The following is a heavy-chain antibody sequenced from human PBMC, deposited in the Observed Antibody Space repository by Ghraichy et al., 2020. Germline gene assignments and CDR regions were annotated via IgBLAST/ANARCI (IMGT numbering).Heavy chain of an antibody. CDR1: GFTFSSYA. CDR3: AKSSCIVSGWCPDSKDAFDI. J-gene: IGHJ3*02. V-gene: IGHV3-23*01. D-gene: IGHD6-19*01. Sequence: GGSLRLSCAASGFTFSSYAMSWVRQAPGKGLEWVSVFSGSGGSTYYADSVKGRFTISRDNSKNTLYLQMNSLRAEDTAVYYCAKSSCIVSGWCPDSKDAFDIWGQGTMVTVSS. CDR2: FSGSGGST.